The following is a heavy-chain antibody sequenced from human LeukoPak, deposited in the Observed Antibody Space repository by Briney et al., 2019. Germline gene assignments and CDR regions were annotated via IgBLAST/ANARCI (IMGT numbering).Heavy chain of an antibody. CDR3: ARSSGYYYQLDY. V-gene: IGHV4-34*01. CDR1: GGSFSGYY. J-gene: IGHJ4*02. D-gene: IGHD3-22*01. Sequence: SETLSLTCAVYGGSFSGYYWSWIRQPPGKGLEWIGEINHSGSTNYNPSLKSRVTISVDTSKNQFSLKLSSVTAADTAVYYCARSSGYYYQLDYWGQGTLVTVSS. CDR2: INHSGST.